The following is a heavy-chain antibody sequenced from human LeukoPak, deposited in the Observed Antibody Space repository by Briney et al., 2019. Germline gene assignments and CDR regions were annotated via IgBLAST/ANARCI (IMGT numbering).Heavy chain of an antibody. D-gene: IGHD5-18*01. CDR2: IYYNGST. CDR1: GGSISSGDYY. V-gene: IGHV4-30-4*01. Sequence: SETLSLTCTVSGGSISSGDYYWSWIRQPPGKGLEWIGYIYYNGSTYYNPSLKSRVTISVDTSKNQFSLKLSSVTAADTAVYYCARAGSGYSYGYTDYWGQGTLVTVSS. CDR3: ARAGSGYSYGYTDY. J-gene: IGHJ4*02.